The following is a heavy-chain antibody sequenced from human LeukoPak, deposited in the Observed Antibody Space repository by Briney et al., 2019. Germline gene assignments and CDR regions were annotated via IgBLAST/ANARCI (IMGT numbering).Heavy chain of an antibody. D-gene: IGHD3-9*01. Sequence: GGSLRLSCAASGFTFSKYWMSWVRQAPGKGLEWVANIDPDGSAKYYVDSVKGRFTVSRDDAKNSLYLQMNSLRAEDTAVYYCARDRGTYYDVLTGYSASGDFDYWGQGTLVTVSS. V-gene: IGHV3-7*01. CDR3: ARDRGTYYDVLTGYSASGDFDY. CDR2: IDPDGSAK. CDR1: GFTFSKYW. J-gene: IGHJ4*02.